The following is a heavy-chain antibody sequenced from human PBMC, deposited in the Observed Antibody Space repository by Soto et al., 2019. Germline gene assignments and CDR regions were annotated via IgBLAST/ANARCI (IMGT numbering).Heavy chain of an antibody. J-gene: IGHJ4*02. V-gene: IGHV3-11*06. Sequence: QVQLVESGGGLVKPGGSLRLSCAASGFTFSDYYMSWIRQAPGKGLEWVSYISSSSSYTNYADSVKGRYTISRDNAKNSLYVQLNSRRAEDTAVYYCARDGLGNYLDYWGQGTLVTV. CDR3: ARDGLGNYLDY. CDR2: ISSSSSYT. CDR1: GFTFSDYY.